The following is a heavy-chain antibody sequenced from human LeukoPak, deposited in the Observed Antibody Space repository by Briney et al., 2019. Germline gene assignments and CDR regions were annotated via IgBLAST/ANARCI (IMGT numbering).Heavy chain of an antibody. V-gene: IGHV1-18*03. CDR2: ISTYNGDT. CDR3: ARDPSNTSGWYIYFDF. CDR1: GYSFSHYA. Sequence: ASVKVSCKTSGYSFSHYAISWVRQAPGQGLEWMGWISTYNGDTKYAQKLQGRFTMTSDTSTSTAYMELRSLTSDDVAVYYCARDPSNTSGWYIYFDFWGQGTLVTVSS. D-gene: IGHD6-19*01. J-gene: IGHJ4*02.